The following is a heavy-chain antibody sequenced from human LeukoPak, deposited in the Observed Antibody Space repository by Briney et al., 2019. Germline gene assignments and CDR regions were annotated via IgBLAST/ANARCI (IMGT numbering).Heavy chain of an antibody. J-gene: IGHJ4*02. V-gene: IGHV3-48*01. CDR1: GFTFSSYS. D-gene: IGHD3-22*01. CDR2: ISSSSSTI. CDR3: ARGNYYDSSGYYGY. Sequence: PGGSLRLSCAASGFTFSSYSMNWVRQAPGKGLEWVSYISSSSSTIYYADSVKGRFTISRDNAKNSLSLQMNSLRAEDTAVYYCARGNYYDSSGYYGYWGQGTLVTVSS.